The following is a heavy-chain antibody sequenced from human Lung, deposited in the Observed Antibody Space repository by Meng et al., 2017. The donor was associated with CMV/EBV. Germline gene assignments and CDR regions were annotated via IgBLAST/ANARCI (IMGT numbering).Heavy chain of an antibody. V-gene: IGHV4-34*01. J-gene: IGHJ4*02. D-gene: IGHD7-27*01. Sequence: SXTLSLXCAVYGGSFSEYDWSWIRQSPGKGPEWIGEINHSGNTTYNPSLKSRATISIDASKRQFSLKLYSVTAADTAVYYCARRSPNWGLGDWGQGTMVTVSS. CDR3: ARRSPNWGLGD. CDR1: GGSFSEYD. CDR2: INHSGNT.